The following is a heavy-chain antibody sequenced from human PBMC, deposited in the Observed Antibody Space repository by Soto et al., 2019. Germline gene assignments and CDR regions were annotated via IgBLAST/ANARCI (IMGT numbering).Heavy chain of an antibody. Sequence: SETLSLTCAVYGGSFSGYYWSWIRQPPGKGLEWIGEINHSGSTNYNPSLKSRVTISVDTSKNQFSLKLSSVTAADTAVYYCARGLSAAGIFYYYYGMDVWGQGTKVT. V-gene: IGHV4-34*01. CDR2: INHSGST. J-gene: IGHJ6*02. CDR1: GGSFSGYY. D-gene: IGHD6-13*01. CDR3: ARGLSAAGIFYYYYGMDV.